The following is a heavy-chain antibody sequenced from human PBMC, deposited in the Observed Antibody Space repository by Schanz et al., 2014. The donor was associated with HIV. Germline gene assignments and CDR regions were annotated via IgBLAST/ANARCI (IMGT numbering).Heavy chain of an antibody. CDR2: ISAGVGTA. CDR3: VRDAAGRFSDRSPGY. J-gene: IGHJ4*01. CDR1: GFTITSYG. D-gene: IGHD2-15*01. V-gene: IGHV3-23*01. Sequence: EVQLLESGGGLVQPGGSLRLSCAVSGFTITSYGMSWVRQAPGKGLEWVSTISAGVGTASYADSVKGRFTISRDNSKKMVFLQMNRLRAEDTAVYYCVRDAAGRFSDRSPGYWGQGTLVIVSS.